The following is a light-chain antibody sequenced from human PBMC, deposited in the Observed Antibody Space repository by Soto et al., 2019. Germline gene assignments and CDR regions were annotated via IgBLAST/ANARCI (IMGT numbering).Light chain of an antibody. Sequence: EIVLTQSPDTLSLSPGERATLSCRASQSVRSNFLAWYQQKPGQAPRLLIYGASSRATGIPDRFSGSGSGTDFTLTISRLEPEDFAVYYCHQYGSSPWTFGQGTKVEIK. J-gene: IGKJ1*01. CDR3: HQYGSSPWT. V-gene: IGKV3-20*01. CDR1: QSVRSNF. CDR2: GAS.